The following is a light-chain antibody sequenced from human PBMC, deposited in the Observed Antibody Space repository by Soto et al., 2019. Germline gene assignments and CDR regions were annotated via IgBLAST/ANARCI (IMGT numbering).Light chain of an antibody. CDR3: SSYTSSNTLV. V-gene: IGLV2-14*01. J-gene: IGLJ2*01. CDR2: EVS. CDR1: SSDVGAYNY. Sequence: QSALTQPASVSGSPGQSITISCTGTSSDVGAYNYVSRYQQHPGKAPKLMIFEVSDWPSGVSNRFSGSKSGNTASLTISGLQAEDEADYYCSSYTSSNTLVFGGGTKLTVL.